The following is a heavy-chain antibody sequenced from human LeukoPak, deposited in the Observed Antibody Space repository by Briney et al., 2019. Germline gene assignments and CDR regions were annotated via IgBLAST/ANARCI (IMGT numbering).Heavy chain of an antibody. CDR2: ISGSGSSI. CDR1: GFTFSNYE. D-gene: IGHD2-2*01. J-gene: IGHJ3*02. Sequence: GGSLRLSCAASGFTFSNYEMNWVRQAPGKGLEWLSYISGSGSSIYYADSVKGRFTNSRDNARNSLYLQMSSLRAEDTAIYYCAREAPAIRGDGLEIWGQGTVVTVSS. V-gene: IGHV3-48*03. CDR3: AREAPAIRGDGLEI.